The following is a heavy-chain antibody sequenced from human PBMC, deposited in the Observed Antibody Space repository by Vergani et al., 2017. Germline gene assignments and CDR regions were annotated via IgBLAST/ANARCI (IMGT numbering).Heavy chain of an antibody. J-gene: IGHJ4*02. CDR1: GDSITSGDYF. V-gene: IGHV4-30-4*08. Sequence: QVQLLESGPGLVKPSQTLSLTCSVSGDSITSGDYFWSWIRLSPEKGLEWIGYIYNRVTTYYNPSLKSRVTISEDTSKNQFSLTLVSVTATDTALYYCAKVSRRGSIPDWGQGILVTVSS. CDR3: AKVSRRGSIPD. D-gene: IGHD2-21*01. CDR2: IYNRVTT.